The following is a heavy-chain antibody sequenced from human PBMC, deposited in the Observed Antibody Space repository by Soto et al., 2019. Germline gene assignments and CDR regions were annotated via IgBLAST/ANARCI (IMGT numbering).Heavy chain of an antibody. J-gene: IGHJ5*02. CDR1: GGTFSSYA. V-gene: IGHV1-69*06. D-gene: IGHD3-22*01. CDR2: IIPIFGTA. Sequence: SVKVSCKASGGTFSSYAISCVRQAPGQGLEWMGGIIPIFGTANYAQKFQGRVTITADKSTSTAYMELSSLRSEDTAVYYCARELSGYYLNWFDPWGQGTLVTVSS. CDR3: ARELSGYYLNWFDP.